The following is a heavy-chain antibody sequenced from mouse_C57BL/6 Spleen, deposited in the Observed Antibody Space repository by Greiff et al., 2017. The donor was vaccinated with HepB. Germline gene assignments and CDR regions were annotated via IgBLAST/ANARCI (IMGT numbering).Heavy chain of an antibody. CDR2: IYPGDGDT. CDR1: GYAFSSYW. D-gene: IGHD1-1*01. Sequence: VMLVESGAELVKPGASVKISCKASGYAFSSYWMNWVKQRPGKGLEWIGQIYPGDGDTNYNGKFKGKATLTADKSSSTAYMQLSSLTSEDSAVYFCARCQLAEYFDYWGQGTTLTVSS. CDR3: ARCQLAEYFDY. J-gene: IGHJ2*01. V-gene: IGHV1-80*01.